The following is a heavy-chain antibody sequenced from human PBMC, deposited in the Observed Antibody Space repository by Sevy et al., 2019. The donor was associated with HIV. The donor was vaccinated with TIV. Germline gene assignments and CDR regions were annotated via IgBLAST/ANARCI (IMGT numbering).Heavy chain of an antibody. CDR3: AKDGGSGSGPSAEYFHH. D-gene: IGHD6-19*01. CDR2: ISWNSAFI. V-gene: IGHV3-9*01. Sequence: GGSLILSCAASGFSFDDYAMHWVRQAPGKGLEWVSGISWNSAFIGYADSVKGRYTISRDNAKNSLYLQINSLKPEDTAFYYCAKDGGSGSGPSAEYFHHWGQSTLVTVSS. J-gene: IGHJ1*01. CDR1: GFSFDDYA.